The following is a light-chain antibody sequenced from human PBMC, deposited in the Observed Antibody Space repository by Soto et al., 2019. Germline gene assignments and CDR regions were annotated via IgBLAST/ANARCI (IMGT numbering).Light chain of an antibody. J-gene: IGLJ1*01. CDR1: SSDVGGYNY. V-gene: IGLV2-8*01. CDR3: SPYAGPQGDV. Sequence: QSVLTQPPSASGSPGQSVTISCTGTSSDVGGYNYVSWYQQHPGKAPKLMIYEVSKRPSGVPDRFSGSKSGNTASLTVSGLQAEDEADYYCSPYAGPQGDVFGTGTNVTVL. CDR2: EVS.